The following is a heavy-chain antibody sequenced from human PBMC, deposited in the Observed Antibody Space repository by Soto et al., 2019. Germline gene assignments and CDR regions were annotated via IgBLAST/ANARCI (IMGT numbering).Heavy chain of an antibody. Sequence: GGSLRLSCAASGFTFSSYGMHWVRQAPGKGLERVAAIWYDGSNKYYADSVKGRFTISRDNSKNTLYLQMNSLIAEDTAVYYCAREGYDFWSAPNPRDYYYGMDVWGQGTTVTVSS. CDR2: IWYDGSNK. CDR1: GFTFSSYG. CDR3: AREGYDFWSAPNPRDYYYGMDV. V-gene: IGHV3-33*01. J-gene: IGHJ6*02. D-gene: IGHD3-3*01.